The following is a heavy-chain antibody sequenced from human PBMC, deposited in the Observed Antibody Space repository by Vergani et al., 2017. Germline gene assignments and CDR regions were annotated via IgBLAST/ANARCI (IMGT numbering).Heavy chain of an antibody. J-gene: IGHJ6*02. CDR3: ARRYSYGFYGMDV. V-gene: IGHV3-23*04. Sequence: EVQLVESGGGLVQPGGSLRLSCAASGFTFSSYAMTWVRQAPGKGLEWVSSITFSGDSTYYADSVKGRFTISRDNAKNTLYLQMNSLRAEDTAVYYCARRYSYGFYGMDVWGQGTTVTVSS. D-gene: IGHD5-18*01. CDR2: ITFSGDST. CDR1: GFTFSSYA.